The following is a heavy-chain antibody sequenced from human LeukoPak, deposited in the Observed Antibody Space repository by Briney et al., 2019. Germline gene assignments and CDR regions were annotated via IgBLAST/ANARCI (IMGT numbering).Heavy chain of an antibody. D-gene: IGHD6-13*01. J-gene: IGHJ4*02. CDR2: ISGSGGGT. Sequence: PTGGSLRLSCAASGFTFSSYVTSWVRQAPGKGLEWVSAISGSGGGTYYADSVKGRFTISRDNSKNTLYLQTNSLRAEDTAVYYCARRGATGTYYFDYWGQGTLVTVSS. CDR3: ARRGATGTYYFDY. CDR1: GFTFSSYV. V-gene: IGHV3-23*01.